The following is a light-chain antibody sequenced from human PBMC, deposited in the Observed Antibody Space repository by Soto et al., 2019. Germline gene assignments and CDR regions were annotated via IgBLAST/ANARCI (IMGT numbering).Light chain of an antibody. Sequence: QSALTQPASVSGSPGQSITISCTGTSSDVGGYNYVSWYQQHPGKAPKLMIYDVSNRPSGVSYRFSGSKSGNTASLTISGLQAADAADYYCSPYTSSSNVVFGGGTKLTVL. CDR3: SPYTSSSNVV. CDR2: DVS. J-gene: IGLJ2*01. CDR1: SSDVGGYNY. V-gene: IGLV2-14*01.